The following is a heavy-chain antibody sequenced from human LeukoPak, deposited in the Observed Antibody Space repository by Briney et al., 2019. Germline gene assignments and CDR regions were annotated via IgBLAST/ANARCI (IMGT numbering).Heavy chain of an antibody. D-gene: IGHD4-17*01. CDR2: ISSNSNNM. V-gene: IGHV3-48*01. CDR1: GFTFSTYS. CDR3: VRNDGDNAFDI. J-gene: IGHJ3*02. Sequence: GGSLRLSCAASGFTFSTYSMNWVRQAPGKGLDWVSYISSNSNNMYYTESVKGRSTTSRDNAKNSLYMQMNNLRAEDTAVYYCVRNDGDNAFDIWGQGTKVTVSS.